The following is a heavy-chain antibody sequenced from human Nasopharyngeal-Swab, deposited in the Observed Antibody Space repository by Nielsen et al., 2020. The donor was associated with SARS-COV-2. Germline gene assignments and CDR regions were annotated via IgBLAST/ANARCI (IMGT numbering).Heavy chain of an antibody. J-gene: IGHJ6*03. Sequence: LRLSCAVSGGSISSGGYSWSWIRQPPGKGLEWIGYIYYSGSTYYNPSLKSRVSISVDTSKNQFSLRLSSVTAADTAVYYCARGNYYYYYMDVWGKGTTVTVSS. CDR1: GGSISSGGYS. CDR2: IYYSGST. V-gene: IGHV4-30-2*05. CDR3: ARGNYYYYYMDV.